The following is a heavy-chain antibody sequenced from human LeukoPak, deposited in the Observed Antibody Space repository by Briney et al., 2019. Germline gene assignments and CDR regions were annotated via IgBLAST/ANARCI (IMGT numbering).Heavy chain of an antibody. CDR1: GGSLIDYY. J-gene: IGHJ4*02. V-gene: IGHV4-59*01. CDR2: IYYNGST. Sequence: SETLSLTCTVSGGSLIDYYWSWIRQPPGKGLEWIGYIYYNGSTNYNPSLKSRATISVDTSKNQFSLKLSSVTAADTAVYYCARAGYTSGWYGGNYYFDYWGQGTLVSVSS. D-gene: IGHD6-19*01. CDR3: ARAGYTSGWYGGNYYFDY.